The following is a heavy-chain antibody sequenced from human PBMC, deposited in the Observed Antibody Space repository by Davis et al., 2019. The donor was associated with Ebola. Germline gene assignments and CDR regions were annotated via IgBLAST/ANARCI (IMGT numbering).Heavy chain of an antibody. CDR1: GYTFTGYY. Sequence: ASVKVSCKASGYTFTGYYMHWVRQAPGQGLEWMGWINPNSGGTNYAQKFQGWVTMTRDTSISTAYMELSRLRSDDTAVYYCARDRPLELRGYYYYYGMDVWGQGTTVTVSS. D-gene: IGHD1-7*01. CDR3: ARDRPLELRGYYYYYGMDV. V-gene: IGHV1-2*04. CDR2: INPNSGGT. J-gene: IGHJ6*02.